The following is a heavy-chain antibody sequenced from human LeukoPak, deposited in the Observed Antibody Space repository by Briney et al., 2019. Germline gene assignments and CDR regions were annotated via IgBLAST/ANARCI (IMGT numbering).Heavy chain of an antibody. V-gene: IGHV1-8*01. D-gene: IGHD3-22*01. CDR3: AIPYYYDSSGRSYYFDY. CDR1: GYTFTSYD. J-gene: IGHJ4*02. CDR2: MNPNSGNT. Sequence: ASVKVSCKASGYTFTSYDINWVRQATGQGLEWMGWMNPNSGNTGYAQKFQGRVTMTTDTSTSTAYMELRSLRSDDTAVYYCAIPYYYDSSGRSYYFDYWGQGTLVTVSS.